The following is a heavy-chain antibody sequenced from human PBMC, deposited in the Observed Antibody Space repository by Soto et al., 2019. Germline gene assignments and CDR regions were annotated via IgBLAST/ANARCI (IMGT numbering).Heavy chain of an antibody. CDR2: IDPSDSYT. J-gene: IGHJ5*02. CDR3: ARQGCSNGVCYTYNWFDP. D-gene: IGHD2-8*01. CDR1: GYSFTSHW. Sequence: PGESLKISCKGSGYSFTSHWINWVRQMPGKGLEWMGRIDPSDSYTRYNPSFQGHVTISIDKSINTAYLQWSSLKASDTAMYYCARQGCSNGVCYTYNWFDPWGQGTLVTVSS. V-gene: IGHV5-10-1*01.